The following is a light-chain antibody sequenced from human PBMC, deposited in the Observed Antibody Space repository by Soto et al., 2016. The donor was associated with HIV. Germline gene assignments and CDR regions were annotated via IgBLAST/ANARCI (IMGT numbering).Light chain of an antibody. CDR3: QVWDSSSAHPV. CDR2: DDS. J-gene: IGLJ2*01. CDR1: NIGSKS. V-gene: IGLV3-21*03. Sequence: SYVLTQPPSVSVAPEKTARITCGGNNIGSKSVHWYQQKPGQAPVLVVYDDSHRPSGIPERFSGSNSGNTATLTITRVKAGDEADYYCQVWDSSSAHPVFGGGTKLTVL.